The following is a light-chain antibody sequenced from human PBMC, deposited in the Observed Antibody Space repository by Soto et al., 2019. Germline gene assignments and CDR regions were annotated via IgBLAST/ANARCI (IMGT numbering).Light chain of an antibody. CDR1: QSVSSY. CDR3: QQRSNWLT. CDR2: DAS. J-gene: IGKJ4*01. V-gene: IGKV3-11*01. Sequence: EIVLTQSPATLSLSPGEIATLSCRASQSVSSYLAWYQQKPGQAPRLLIYDASTRATGIPSRFSGSGSGTDFTLTISSLEPEDFAVSYCQQRSNWLTFGGGTKVEIK.